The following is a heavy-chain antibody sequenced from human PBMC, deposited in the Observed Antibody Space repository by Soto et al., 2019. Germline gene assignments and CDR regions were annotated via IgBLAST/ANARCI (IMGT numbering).Heavy chain of an antibody. CDR3: VRGSSRFQDPYYYYALDV. Sequence: ASVKVSCKASGGTFSRYSITWVRQAPGHGLEWIGRIIPIFGIASYAQKFQGRVTITADESTSTAYMELSSLRSDDTAVYYCVRGSSRFQDPYYYYALDVWGQGTTVTVSS. V-gene: IGHV1-69*13. D-gene: IGHD6-13*01. CDR2: IIPIFGIA. J-gene: IGHJ6*02. CDR1: GGTFSRYS.